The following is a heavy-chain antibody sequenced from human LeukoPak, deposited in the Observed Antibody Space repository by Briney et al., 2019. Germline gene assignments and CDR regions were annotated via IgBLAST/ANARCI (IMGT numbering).Heavy chain of an antibody. V-gene: IGHV3-43D*03. J-gene: IGHJ6*04. CDR3: AKGGYYDSSGPGV. Sequence: QSRGSLRLSWSASGFTFDDYAMHWVRPAPGEGLGWVSLISWDGGSTYYADSVKGRFTISRGNSKNSLYLQMNSLRAEDTALYYCAKGGYYDSSGPGVWGKGTTVTVSS. D-gene: IGHD3-22*01. CDR1: GFTFDDYA. CDR2: ISWDGGST.